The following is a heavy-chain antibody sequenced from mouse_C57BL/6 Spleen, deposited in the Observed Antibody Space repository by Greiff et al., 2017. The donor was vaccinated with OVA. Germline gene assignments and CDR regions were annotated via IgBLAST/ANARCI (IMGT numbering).Heavy chain of an antibody. CDR3: ARGALYYGSSYTYFDY. V-gene: IGHV1-52*01. J-gene: IGHJ2*01. CDR1: GYTFTSHW. D-gene: IGHD1-1*01. CDR2: IDPSDSET. Sequence: VQLQQSGAELVRPGSSVKLSCKASGYTFTSHWMHWVKQRPIQGLEWIGNIDPSDSETHYNQKFKDKATLTVDKSSSTAYMQLSSLTSEDSAVYYCARGALYYGSSYTYFDYWGQGTTLTVSS.